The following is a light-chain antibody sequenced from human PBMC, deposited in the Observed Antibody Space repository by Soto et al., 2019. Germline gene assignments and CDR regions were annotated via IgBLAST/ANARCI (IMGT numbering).Light chain of an antibody. Sequence: QSVLTKPPSASGTPGQRVIISCSGSSSNIGSNYVYWYQQLSGTAPKVLIYKNNHRPSGVHDRFSGSKSGTSASLAISGLRSEDAADYYCAVWDDSLSGALFGGGTQQTVL. V-gene: IGLV1-47*01. CDR3: AVWDDSLSGAL. J-gene: IGLJ2*01. CDR2: KNN. CDR1: SSNIGSNY.